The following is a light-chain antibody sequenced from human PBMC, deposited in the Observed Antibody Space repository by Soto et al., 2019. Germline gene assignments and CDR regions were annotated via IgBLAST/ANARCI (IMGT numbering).Light chain of an antibody. V-gene: IGLV2-14*01. Sequence: ALTQPASVSGSPGQSITISCTGTSSDVGGYKYVSWYQQHPGKAPKLIIYEVSNRPSGVSNRFSGSKSGNTASLTISGLQAEDETDYYCNSFTSSSTYVFGTGTKVTVL. CDR1: SSDVGGYKY. CDR2: EVS. J-gene: IGLJ1*01. CDR3: NSFTSSSTYV.